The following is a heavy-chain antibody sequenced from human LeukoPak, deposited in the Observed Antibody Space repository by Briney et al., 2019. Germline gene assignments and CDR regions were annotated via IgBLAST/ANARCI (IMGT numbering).Heavy chain of an antibody. D-gene: IGHD1-1*01. CDR3: AKVTGTTNY. CDR1: GFTFSNHA. J-gene: IGHJ4*02. V-gene: IGHV3-23*01. Sequence: PGGSLRLSCAASGFTFSNHALSWVRQAPGKGLEWVSAISGRDESTYYADSVKGRFTISRDNSKSTLYLQMSSLRAEDTAVYHCAKVTGTTNYWGQGTLVTVSS. CDR2: ISGRDEST.